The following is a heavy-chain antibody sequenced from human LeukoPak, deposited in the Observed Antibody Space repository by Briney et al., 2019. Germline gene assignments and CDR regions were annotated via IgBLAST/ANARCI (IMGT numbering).Heavy chain of an antibody. CDR1: GFTFSTYD. V-gene: IGHV3-48*03. D-gene: IGHD3-22*01. Sequence: GGSLRLSCAASGFTFSTYDMNWVRQAPGKGLEWVSFISTSSSTIYYAESVRGRFTISRDNAKNSLYLQVNSLRAGDTAVYYCAREIVDYGSSGYGWFDPWGQGILVTVSS. J-gene: IGHJ5*02. CDR2: ISTSSSTI. CDR3: AREIVDYGSSGYGWFDP.